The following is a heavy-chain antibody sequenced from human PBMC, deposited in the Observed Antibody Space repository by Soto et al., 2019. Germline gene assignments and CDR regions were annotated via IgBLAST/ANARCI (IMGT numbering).Heavy chain of an antibody. D-gene: IGHD2-21*02. CDR1: GYTFTSYD. CDR3: ARALAYCGGDCPPDY. CDR2: MNPNSGNT. Sequence: QVQLVQSGAEVKKPGASVKVSCKASGYTFTSYDINWVRQATGQGLEWMGWMNPNSGNTGYAQQFQGRVTMTRNTYXXQPYMELSSLGSEDTAEYYCARALAYCGGDCPPDYWGQGTLVTVSS. V-gene: IGHV1-8*01. J-gene: IGHJ4*02.